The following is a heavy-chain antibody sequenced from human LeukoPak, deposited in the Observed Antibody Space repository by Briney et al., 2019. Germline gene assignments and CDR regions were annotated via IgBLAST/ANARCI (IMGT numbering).Heavy chain of an antibody. V-gene: IGHV1-24*01. J-gene: IGHJ2*01. CDR3: TRVPMAVRPRYFDL. Sequence: GASVKVSCKVSGYTLTELSMHWVRQAPGKGLEWMGGFDPEDGETIYAQKFQGRVTMTEDTSTDTAYMELSSLRSEDTAVYYCTRVPMAVRPRYFDLWGRGTLVTVSS. D-gene: IGHD3-10*01. CDR2: FDPEDGET. CDR1: GYTLTELS.